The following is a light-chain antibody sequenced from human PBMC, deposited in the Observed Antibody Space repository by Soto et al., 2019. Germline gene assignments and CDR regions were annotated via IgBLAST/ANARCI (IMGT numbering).Light chain of an antibody. CDR3: SSYTTSYTYV. V-gene: IGLV2-14*03. CDR1: NSDVGAYNY. CDR2: DVS. J-gene: IGLJ1*01. Sequence: QSALSQPASVSGSPGQSITISCTGTNSDVGAYNYVSWFQQHPGKAPKLMVYDVSNRPSRVSNRFSGSKSGNTASLTISGLQAEDEADYYCSSYTTSYTYVFGAGTKVTVL.